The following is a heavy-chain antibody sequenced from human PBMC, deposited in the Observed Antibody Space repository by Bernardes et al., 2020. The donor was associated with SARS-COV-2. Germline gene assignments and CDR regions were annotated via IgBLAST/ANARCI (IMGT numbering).Heavy chain of an antibody. Sequence: LSLTCSVSGASIGRGYYWSWIRQAPGKGLVWVSRINGDGTSTSYADAVKGRFTISRDNAKNTLSLQMNSLSADDTAVYYCARGAYSLDRSGPRSVFDIWGQATMVTVSS. D-gene: IGHD3-22*01. CDR2: INGDGTST. CDR3: ARGAYSLDRSGPRSVFDI. V-gene: IGHV3-74*01. CDR1: GASIGRGYY. J-gene: IGHJ3*02.